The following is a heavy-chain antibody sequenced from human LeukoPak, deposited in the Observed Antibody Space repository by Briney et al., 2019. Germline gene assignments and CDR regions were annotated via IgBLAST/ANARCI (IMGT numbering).Heavy chain of an antibody. CDR3: ARGSGYYDSSGPVDY. Sequence: SETLSLTCAVYGGSFSGYYWSWIRQPPGKGLEWIGYIYYSGSTNYNPSLKSRVTISVDTSKNQFSLKLSSVTAADTAVYYCARGSGYYDSSGPVDYWGQGTLVTVSS. CDR1: GGSFSGYY. V-gene: IGHV4-59*01. CDR2: IYYSGST. D-gene: IGHD3-22*01. J-gene: IGHJ4*02.